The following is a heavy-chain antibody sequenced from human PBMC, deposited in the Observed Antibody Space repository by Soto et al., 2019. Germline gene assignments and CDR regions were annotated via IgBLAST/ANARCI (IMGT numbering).Heavy chain of an antibody. CDR1: GFPFGGYS. V-gene: IGHV3-49*04. Sequence: GGSLRLSCTGSGFPFGGYSLSLVRLAPGKGLECVCSIRSRAYSRTTEYAASVRGRFTISREESHAVAYLQMNSLKSDDTALYFCARYRSAADLSEFDYGGQGTRVTVSS. D-gene: IGHD3-16*02. CDR3: ARYRSAADLSEFDY. J-gene: IGHJ4*02. CDR2: IRSRAYSRTT.